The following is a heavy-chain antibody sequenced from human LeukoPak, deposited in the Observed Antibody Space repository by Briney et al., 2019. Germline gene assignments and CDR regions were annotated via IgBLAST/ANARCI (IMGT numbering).Heavy chain of an antibody. CDR3: ARHNYGGNSKSAFDV. V-gene: IGHV5-51*01. CDR2: IYPDDSDT. Sequence: GESLKISCKGSGYKFNAYWIAWVRQMPGKGLEWMGIIYPDDSDTRYSPSFQGQVTISVDMSASTASLQWSSLKASDTALYYCARHNYGGNSKSAFDVWGQGTMVTVSS. D-gene: IGHD4-23*01. CDR1: GYKFNAYW. J-gene: IGHJ3*01.